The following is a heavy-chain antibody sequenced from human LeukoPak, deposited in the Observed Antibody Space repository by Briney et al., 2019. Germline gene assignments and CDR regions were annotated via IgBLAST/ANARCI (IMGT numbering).Heavy chain of an antibody. CDR2: INPNSGGT. Sequence: ASVKVSCKASGYTFTGYYMHWVRQAPGQGLEWMGRINPNSGGTNYAQKFQGRVIMTRDTSISTAYMELSRLRSDDTAVYYCARDRGYCSGGSCRNWFDPWGQGTLVTVSS. CDR1: GYTFTGYY. V-gene: IGHV1-2*06. J-gene: IGHJ5*02. D-gene: IGHD2-15*01. CDR3: ARDRGYCSGGSCRNWFDP.